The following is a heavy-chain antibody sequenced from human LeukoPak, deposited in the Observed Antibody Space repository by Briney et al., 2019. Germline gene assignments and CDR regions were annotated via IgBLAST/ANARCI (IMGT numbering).Heavy chain of an antibody. J-gene: IGHJ4*02. CDR1: GFTFSSYA. V-gene: IGHV3-23*01. Sequence: GGSLRLSCAASGFTFSSYAMSWVRQAPGKGLEWVSSIGGSGDNTFYADSVKDRFTISRDNSKNTLFLQMNSLRAEDTAVYYCAKGRGTTVTSAANYWGQGTLVTVSS. D-gene: IGHD4-17*01. CDR3: AKGRGTTVTSAANY. CDR2: IGGSGDNT.